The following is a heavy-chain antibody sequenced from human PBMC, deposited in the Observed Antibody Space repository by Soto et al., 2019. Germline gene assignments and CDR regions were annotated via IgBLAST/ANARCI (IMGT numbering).Heavy chain of an antibody. CDR3: AKDIAKLRGVGYMDV. Sequence: AGGSLRLSCAASGFTFSSYGMHWVRQAPGKGLEWVAVISYDGSNKYYADSVKGRFTISRDNSKNTLYLQMNSLRAEDTAVYYCAKDIAKLRGVGYMDVWGKGTTVTVSS. CDR1: GFTFSSYG. J-gene: IGHJ6*03. V-gene: IGHV3-30*18. D-gene: IGHD3-10*01. CDR2: ISYDGSNK.